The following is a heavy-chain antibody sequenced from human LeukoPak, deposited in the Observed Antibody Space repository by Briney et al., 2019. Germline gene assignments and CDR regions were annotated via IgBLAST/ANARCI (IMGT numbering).Heavy chain of an antibody. V-gene: IGHV4-39*07. J-gene: IGHJ4*02. CDR3: ARVSGYSYGYGAPGDY. CDR2: IYYSGST. CDR1: GGSITNSGCY. D-gene: IGHD5-18*01. Sequence: PSEALSLTCTVSGGSITNSGCYWGWIRQPPGKGLEWIGSIYYSGSTYYNPSLKSRVTISVDTSKNQFSLKLSSVTAADTAVYYCARVSGYSYGYGAPGDYWGQGTLVTVSS.